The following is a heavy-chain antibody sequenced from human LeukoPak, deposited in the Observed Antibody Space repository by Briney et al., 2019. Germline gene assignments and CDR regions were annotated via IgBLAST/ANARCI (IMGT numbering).Heavy chain of an antibody. D-gene: IGHD3-16*01. CDR2: INPNTGDP. V-gene: IGHV1-2*06. CDR3: ARDSYVPDY. J-gene: IGHJ4*02. CDR1: GYTFTGHY. Sequence: ASVKVSCKASGYTFTGHYMHWVRQAPGQGLEWMGRINPNTGDPDYAQKFQGRVTMTRDTSISTAYMELSRLRSDDTAVYYCARDSYVPDYWGQGTLVTVSS.